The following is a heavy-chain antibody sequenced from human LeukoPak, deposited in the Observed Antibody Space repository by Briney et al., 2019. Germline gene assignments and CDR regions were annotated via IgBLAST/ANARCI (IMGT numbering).Heavy chain of an antibody. CDR3: ARAREFSIQDFDY. CDR2: INHSGST. Sequence: PSETLSLTCAVYGGSFSGYYWSWIRQPPGEGLEWIGEINHSGSTNYNPSLKSRVTISVDTSKNQFSLKLSSVTAADTAVYYCARAREFSIQDFDYWGQGTLVTVSS. D-gene: IGHD2-2*02. J-gene: IGHJ4*02. V-gene: IGHV4-34*01. CDR1: GGSFSGYY.